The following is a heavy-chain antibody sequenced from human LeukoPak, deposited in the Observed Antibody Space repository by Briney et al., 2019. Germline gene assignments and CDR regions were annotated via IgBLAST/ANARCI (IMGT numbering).Heavy chain of an antibody. CDR2: IIPIFGTA. CDR3: ASTLTPPIAAAGDYYYYYMDV. Sequence: ASVKVSCKASGGTFSSYAISWVRQAPGQGLEWMGGIIPIFGTANYAQKFQGRVTITADESTSTAYMELSSLRSEDTAVYYCASTLTPPIAAAGDYYYYYMDVWGKGTTVTVSS. D-gene: IGHD6-13*01. CDR1: GGTFSSYA. J-gene: IGHJ6*03. V-gene: IGHV1-69*13.